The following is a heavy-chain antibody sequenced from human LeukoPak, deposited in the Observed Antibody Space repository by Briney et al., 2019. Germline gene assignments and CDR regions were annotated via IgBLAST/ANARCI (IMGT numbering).Heavy chain of an antibody. CDR3: STDPRLLTY. Sequence: GGTLRLSCAASVFTFNTYDISWVRQSPVKGLELVSGLSGSGDRTYDTDSVNGRFTISIDNSKNTVYLQMNTLRAEDTALYYCSTDPRLLTYWGHGTLVTVSS. D-gene: IGHD2-8*01. J-gene: IGHJ4*01. V-gene: IGHV3-23*01. CDR1: VFTFNTYD. CDR2: LSGSGDRT.